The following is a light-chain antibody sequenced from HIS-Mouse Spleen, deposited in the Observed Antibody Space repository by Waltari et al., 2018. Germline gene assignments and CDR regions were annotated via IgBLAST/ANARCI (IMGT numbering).Light chain of an antibody. J-gene: IGLJ2*01. CDR1: NIGRKS. Sequence: SYVPTQPPSVSVAPGKTARITCRGTNIGRKSVHWYQQKPGQAPVLVVYDDSDRPSGIPERFSGSNSGNTATLTISRVEAGDEADYYCQVWDSSSDHVVFGGGTKLTVL. CDR3: QVWDSSSDHVV. V-gene: IGLV3-21*03. CDR2: DDS.